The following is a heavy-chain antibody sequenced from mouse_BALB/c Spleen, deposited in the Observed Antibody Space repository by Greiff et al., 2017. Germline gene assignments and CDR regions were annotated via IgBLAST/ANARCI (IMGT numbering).Heavy chain of an antibody. Sequence: EVKLQESGPGLVKPSQSLSLTCTVTGYSITSDYAWNWIRQFPGNKLEWMGYISYSGSTSYNPSLKSRISITRDTSKNQFFLQLNSVTTEDTATYYCAREGMGVDYWGQGTTLTVSS. CDR1: GYSITSDYA. J-gene: IGHJ2*01. CDR2: ISYSGST. D-gene: IGHD2-3*01. CDR3: AREGMGVDY. V-gene: IGHV3-2*02.